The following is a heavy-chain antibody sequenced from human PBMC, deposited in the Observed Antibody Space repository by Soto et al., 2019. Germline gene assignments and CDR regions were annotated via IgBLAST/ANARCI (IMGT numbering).Heavy chain of an antibody. D-gene: IGHD2-21*01. J-gene: IGHJ4*02. CDR3: ERDRCGGSSHFDY. CDR1: GFTFSSYW. V-gene: IGHV3-7*05. Sequence: GGSLRLSCAASGFTFSSYWMSWVRQAPGKGLEWVANIKQDGSEKYYVDSVKGRFTISRDNAKSSLFLQMNSLRVEDTAVYYCERDRCGGSSHFDYWGQGTLVTVSS. CDR2: IKQDGSEK.